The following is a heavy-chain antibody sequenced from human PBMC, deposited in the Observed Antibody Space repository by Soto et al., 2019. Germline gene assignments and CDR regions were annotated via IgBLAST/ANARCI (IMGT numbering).Heavy chain of an antibody. Sequence: PSETLSLTCTVSGGSISSYYLSWIRQPPGKGLEWIGYIYYSGSTNYNPSLKSRVTISVDTSKNQFSLKLSSVTAADTAVYYCARSGYSGYDWRLSYWGQGTLVTVSS. V-gene: IGHV4-59*01. D-gene: IGHD5-12*01. CDR2: IYYSGST. J-gene: IGHJ4*02. CDR3: ARSGYSGYDWRLSY. CDR1: GGSISSYY.